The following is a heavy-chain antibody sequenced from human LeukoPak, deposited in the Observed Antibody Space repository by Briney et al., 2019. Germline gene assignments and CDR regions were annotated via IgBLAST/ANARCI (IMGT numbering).Heavy chain of an antibody. CDR2: IYTSGST. D-gene: IGHD6-13*01. J-gene: IGHJ4*02. CDR3: ARRGDSSSWYGPIDY. Sequence: SETLSLTCTVSGGSISSYYWSWIRQPAGKGLELIGRIYTSGSTNYNPSLKSRVTMSVDTSKNQFSLKLSSVTAADTAVYYCARRGDSSSWYGPIDYWGQGTLVTVSS. V-gene: IGHV4-4*07. CDR1: GGSISSYY.